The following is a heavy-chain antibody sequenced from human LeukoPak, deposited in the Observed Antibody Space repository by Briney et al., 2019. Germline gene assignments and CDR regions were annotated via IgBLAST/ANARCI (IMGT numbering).Heavy chain of an antibody. Sequence: SETLSLTCAVYGGSFSGYYWGWIRQPPGKGLEWIGSIYYSGSTYYNPSLKSRVTISVDTSKNQFSLKLSSVTAADTAVYYCARDSNDFWSGYYGGAFDIWGQGTMVTVSS. CDR1: GGSFSGYY. CDR3: ARDSNDFWSGYYGGAFDI. CDR2: IYYSGST. D-gene: IGHD3-3*01. J-gene: IGHJ3*02. V-gene: IGHV4-34*01.